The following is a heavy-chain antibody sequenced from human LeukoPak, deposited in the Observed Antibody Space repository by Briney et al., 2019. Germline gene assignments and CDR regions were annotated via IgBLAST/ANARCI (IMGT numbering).Heavy chain of an antibody. V-gene: IGHV3-30*03. D-gene: IGHD3-10*01. CDR1: GFTFSSYG. CDR2: ISYDGSNK. CDR3: ARDAMVRGVLIDY. J-gene: IGHJ4*02. Sequence: GGSLRLSCAASGFTFSSYGMHWVRQAPGKGLEWVAVISYDGSNKYYADSVKGRFTISRDNSKNTLYLQMSSLRAEDTAVYYCARDAMVRGVLIDYWGQGTLVTVSS.